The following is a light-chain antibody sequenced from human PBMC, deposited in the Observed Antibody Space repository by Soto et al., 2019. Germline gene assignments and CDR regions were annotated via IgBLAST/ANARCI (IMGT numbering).Light chain of an antibody. V-gene: IGLV2-8*01. CDR1: SSDVGGYNY. J-gene: IGLJ1*01. Sequence: QAVVTQPPSASGSPGQSVTISCTGTSSDVGGYNYVSWYQQHPGKAPKLMIYEVSKRPSGVPDRFSGSKSGNTASLTVSGLQAEDEADYYCSSYAGSNNYVFGTGIKVTVL. CDR3: SSYAGSNNYV. CDR2: EVS.